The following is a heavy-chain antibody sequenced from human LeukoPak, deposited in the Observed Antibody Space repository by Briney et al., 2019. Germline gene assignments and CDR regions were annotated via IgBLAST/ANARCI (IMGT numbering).Heavy chain of an antibody. V-gene: IGHV3-15*01. CDR1: GFPFSNAW. J-gene: IGHJ4*02. CDR3: TTNIQTALTTWPHLDN. D-gene: IGHD4-17*01. CDR2: IKSKSADGTT. Sequence: PGGSLRLSCAASGFPFSNAWMSWVRQAPGKGLEWVGRIKSKSADGTTDYAAPMKGRFTISRDDSKNTLYLQMNSLKTEDTAIYYCTTNIQTALTTWPHLDNWGQGTLVTVSS.